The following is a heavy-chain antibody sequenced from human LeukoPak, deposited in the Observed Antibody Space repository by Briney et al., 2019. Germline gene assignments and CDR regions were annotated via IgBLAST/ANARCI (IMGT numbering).Heavy chain of an antibody. V-gene: IGHV3-30*04. CDR3: ARDPDFYAILPSYFDY. CDR2: ISYDGSNK. D-gene: IGHD2-8*01. Sequence: GRSLRLSCAASGFTFSSYATHWVRQAPGKGLEWVAVISYDGSNKYYADSVKGRFTISRDNSKNTLYLQMNSLRAEDTAVYYCARDPDFYAILPSYFDYWGQGTLVTVSS. J-gene: IGHJ4*02. CDR1: GFTFSSYA.